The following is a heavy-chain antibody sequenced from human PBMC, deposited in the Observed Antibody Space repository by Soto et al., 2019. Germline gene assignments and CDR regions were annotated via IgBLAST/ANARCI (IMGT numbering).Heavy chain of an antibody. CDR3: ARIAATGRGWDV. CDR1: GFTFSSYW. Sequence: EVQLVESGGGLVKPGGSLRLSCVDSGFTFSSYWMSWVRQAPVKGLEWVGNIKQDGSEENYVDSLKGRFTISRDNAKNSMYLQMSSLRVEDTAVYYCARIAATGRGWDVWGQGTTVVVSS. CDR2: IKQDGSEE. J-gene: IGHJ6*02. V-gene: IGHV3-7*01. D-gene: IGHD6-13*01.